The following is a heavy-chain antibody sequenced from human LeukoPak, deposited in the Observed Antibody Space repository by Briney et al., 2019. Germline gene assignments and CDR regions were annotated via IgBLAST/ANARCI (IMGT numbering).Heavy chain of an antibody. CDR3: AKDFATYCSGGCDFQH. J-gene: IGHJ1*01. CDR2: ISYDGSNK. D-gene: IGHD2-15*01. Sequence: GGSLRLSCAASGFTFSSYAIHWVRQAPGKGLEWVAVISYDGSNKYYADSVKGRFTISRDNSKNTLFLQMNSLRAEDTAVYYCAKDFATYCSGGCDFQHWGQGTLVTVSS. CDR1: GFTFSSYA. V-gene: IGHV3-30*18.